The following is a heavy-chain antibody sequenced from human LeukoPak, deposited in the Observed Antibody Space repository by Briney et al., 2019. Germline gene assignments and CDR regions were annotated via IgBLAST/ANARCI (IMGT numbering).Heavy chain of an antibody. CDR1: GFTFSSYG. V-gene: IGHV3-30*02. CDR3: ARARRGYSYVIDY. CDR2: IRYDGSNK. J-gene: IGHJ4*02. D-gene: IGHD5-18*01. Sequence: GGSLRLSCAASGFTFSSYGMHWVRQAPGKGLEWVTFIRYDGSNKYYTDSVKGRFSISRDNSKNTLYLQMNSLRDEDTAVYYCARARRGYSYVIDYWGQGTLVTVSS.